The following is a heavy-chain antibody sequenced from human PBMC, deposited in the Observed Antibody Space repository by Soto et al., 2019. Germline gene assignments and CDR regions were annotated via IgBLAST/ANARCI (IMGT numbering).Heavy chain of an antibody. V-gene: IGHV5-51*01. CDR2: IYPGDSDT. CDR1: GYSFTNYW. D-gene: IGHD6-13*01. CDR3: ARHLSVSRIAASLI. Sequence: GGSLKISCKGSGYSFTNYWIAWVRQMPGKGLEWMGIIYPGDSDTRYSPSFQGQVTFSADKSISTAYLQLSSLKASDTAMYYCARHLSVSRIAASLIWGQGTMVTVSS. J-gene: IGHJ3*02.